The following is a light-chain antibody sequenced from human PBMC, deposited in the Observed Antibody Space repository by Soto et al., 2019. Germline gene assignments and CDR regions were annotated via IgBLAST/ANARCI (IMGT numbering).Light chain of an antibody. CDR3: LLDYAYFWA. CDR1: QGIRSA. J-gene: IGKJ1*01. CDR2: AAS. V-gene: IGKV1-6*01. Sequence: AIQVTQSPSSLSASVGDRVTITCRTSQGIRSALGWYQQKPGKVPKLLIYAASTLQSGAPSRFSGSGSGRDFTLTISSLQPEDFATYYCLLDYAYFWAFGQGTKVEIK.